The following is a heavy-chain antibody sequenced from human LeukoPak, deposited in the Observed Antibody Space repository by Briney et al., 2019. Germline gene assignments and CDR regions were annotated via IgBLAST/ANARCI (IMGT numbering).Heavy chain of an antibody. CDR3: ARDRHYYGSGSYPDFDY. Sequence: GRSLRLSCAASGFTFSSYGMHWVRQAPGRGLEWVAVIRYDGSNKYHADSVKGRLTISRDNSKNTLYLQMNSLRVEDTAVYYCARDRHYYGSGSYPDFDYWGQGTLVTVSS. CDR1: GFTFSSYG. J-gene: IGHJ4*02. CDR2: IRYDGSNK. V-gene: IGHV3-33*01. D-gene: IGHD3-10*01.